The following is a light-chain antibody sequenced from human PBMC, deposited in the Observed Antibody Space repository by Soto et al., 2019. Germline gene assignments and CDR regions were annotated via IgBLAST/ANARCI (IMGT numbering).Light chain of an antibody. CDR1: QSVSSSY. CDR2: GAS. V-gene: IGKV3-20*01. Sequence: IVSTQSSGSLSLSPGERATLSCRSIQSVSSSYLAWYQQKPGQAPRLLIYGASSRATGIPDRFSGSGSGTDFTLTISRLEPEDFAVYYCQQYGSSPTWTFGQGTKVDIK. J-gene: IGKJ1*01. CDR3: QQYGSSPTWT.